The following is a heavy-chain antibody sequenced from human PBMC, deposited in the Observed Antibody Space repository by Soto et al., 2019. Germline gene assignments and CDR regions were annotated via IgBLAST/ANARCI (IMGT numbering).Heavy chain of an antibody. D-gene: IGHD2-15*01. J-gene: IGHJ5*02. Sequence: GASVKVSCKASGYTFTGYYMHWVRQAPGQGREWMGWINPNSGGTNYAQKFQGRVTMTRDTSISTAYMELSRLRSDDTAVYYCAREGCSGGSCYLGNWFDPWGQGTLVTVSS. CDR1: GYTFTGYY. V-gene: IGHV1-2*02. CDR2: INPNSGGT. CDR3: AREGCSGGSCYLGNWFDP.